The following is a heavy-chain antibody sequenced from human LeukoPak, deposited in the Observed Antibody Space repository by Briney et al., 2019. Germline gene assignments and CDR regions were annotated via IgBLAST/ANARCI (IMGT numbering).Heavy chain of an antibody. CDR1: GDPITSGAYY. J-gene: IGHJ5*02. D-gene: IGHD4/OR15-4a*01. V-gene: IGHV4-39*07. CDR3: ARRDYAAWFDP. Sequence: PSETLSLTCSVSGDPITSGAYYWAWLRQPPGKGLEWIGSVYYSGSIKYNPSLKGRVSISRDMSKNQFYLNLNSVNATDTAVYYCARRDYAAWFDPWGQGTLVTVSS. CDR2: VYYSGSI.